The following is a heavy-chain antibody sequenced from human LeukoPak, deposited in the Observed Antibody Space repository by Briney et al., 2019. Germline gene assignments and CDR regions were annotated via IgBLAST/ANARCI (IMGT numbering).Heavy chain of an antibody. CDR3: ARTFRESYYDFWSGYSTLDY. Sequence: SGTLSLTCAVYGGSFSGYYWSWIRQPPGKGLEWIREINHSGSTNYNPSLKSRVTISVDTSKNQFSLKLSSVTAADTAVYYCARTFRESYYDFWSGYSTLDYWGQGTLVTVSS. J-gene: IGHJ4*02. CDR2: INHSGST. V-gene: IGHV4-34*01. D-gene: IGHD3-3*01. CDR1: GGSFSGYY.